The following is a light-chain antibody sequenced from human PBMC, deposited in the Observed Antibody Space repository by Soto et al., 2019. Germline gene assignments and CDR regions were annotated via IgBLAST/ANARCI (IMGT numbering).Light chain of an antibody. CDR3: QQRSSWPGT. Sequence: DIVLTQSPGTLSLSPGERATLSCRASQSVSSSYLAWYQQKPGQAPRLLIYDASSRATGIPDRFSGSGSGTDFTLTISSLDPKDFAVYYCQQRSSWPGTFGLGTKVDIK. V-gene: IGKV3D-20*02. CDR1: QSVSSSY. CDR2: DAS. J-gene: IGKJ1*01.